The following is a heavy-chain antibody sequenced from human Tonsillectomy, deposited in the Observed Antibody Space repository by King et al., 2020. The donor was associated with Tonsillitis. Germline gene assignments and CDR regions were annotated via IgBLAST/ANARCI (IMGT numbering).Heavy chain of an antibody. CDR1: GFTVSSYF. J-gene: IGHJ4*02. D-gene: IGHD3-10*02. V-gene: IGHV3-53*01. CDR2: IYSGGGT. Sequence: VQLVQSGGGLIQPGGSLRLSCAASGFTVSSYFMNWVRQAPGKGLEWVSVIYSGGGTYYADSVKGRFTISRDNSKNTLYLQMNSLRAEDTAVYYCARGNMFWDQNIYYFDYWGQGTLVIVSS. CDR3: ARGNMFWDQNIYYFDY.